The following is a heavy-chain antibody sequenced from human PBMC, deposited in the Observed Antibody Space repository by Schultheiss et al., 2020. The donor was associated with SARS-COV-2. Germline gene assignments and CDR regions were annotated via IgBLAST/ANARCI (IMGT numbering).Heavy chain of an antibody. V-gene: IGHV4-30-4*01. CDR1: GGSISSGDYY. CDR2: IYYSGST. CDR3: ASEAAVAGLGY. Sequence: SETLSLTCTVSGGSISSGDYYWSWIRQPPGKGLEWIGYIYYSGSTYYNPSLKSRVTISVDTSKNQFSLKLSSVTAADTAVYYCASEAAVAGLGYWGQGTLVTVSS. J-gene: IGHJ4*02. D-gene: IGHD6-19*01.